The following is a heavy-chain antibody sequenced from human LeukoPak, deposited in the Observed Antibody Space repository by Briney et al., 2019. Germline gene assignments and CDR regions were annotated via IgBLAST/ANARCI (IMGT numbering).Heavy chain of an antibody. CDR2: IRSKANSYAT. Sequence: GGSLKLSCAASGFTFSGSAMHWVRQASGKGLEWVGRIRSKANSYATAYAASVEGRFTISRDDSKNTAYLQMNSLKTEDTAVYYCMAAGGHRFDYWGQGTLVTVSS. J-gene: IGHJ4*02. V-gene: IGHV3-73*01. CDR3: MAAGGHRFDY. D-gene: IGHD6-13*01. CDR1: GFTFSGSA.